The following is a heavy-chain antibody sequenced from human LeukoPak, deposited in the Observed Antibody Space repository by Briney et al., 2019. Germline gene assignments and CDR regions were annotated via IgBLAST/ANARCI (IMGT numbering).Heavy chain of an antibody. D-gene: IGHD1-26*01. CDR3: ARLNYYGFDY. Sequence: PSETLSLTCTVSGGFIGSFYWNWIRQPPGKGLEWIGNIYHSGGTNYNPSLKSRVTILVDTSKNQISLKLSSVTAADTAVYYCARLNYYGFDYWGQGTLVTFSS. CDR1: GGFIGSFY. CDR2: IYHSGGT. J-gene: IGHJ4*02. V-gene: IGHV4-59*08.